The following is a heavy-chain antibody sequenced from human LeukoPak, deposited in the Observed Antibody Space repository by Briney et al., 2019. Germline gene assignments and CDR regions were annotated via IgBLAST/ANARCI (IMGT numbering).Heavy chain of an antibody. CDR2: IYHTGST. D-gene: IGHD2-8*01. Sequence: SETLPLTCTVSGGSVSSTDYYWSWIRQSPAKGLEWIGYIYHTGSTIYNPSLKSRVTMSIDTSKNRFSLEMSSVIAADTAVYYCARSHGVYWGQGTLVTVSS. V-gene: IGHV4-61*08. J-gene: IGHJ4*02. CDR1: GGSVSSTDYY. CDR3: ARSHGVY.